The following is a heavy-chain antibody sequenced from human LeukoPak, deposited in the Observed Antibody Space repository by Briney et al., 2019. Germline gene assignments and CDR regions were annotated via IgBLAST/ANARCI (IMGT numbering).Heavy chain of an antibody. D-gene: IGHD1-7*01. CDR2: INWNGGST. V-gene: IGHV3-20*04. CDR3: AKAVGRNYYFDY. Sequence: PGGSLRLSCAASGFTFDDYGMSWVRQAPGKGLEWVSGINWNGGSTGYADSVKGRFTISRDNAKNSLYLQMNSLRAEDTAVYYCAKAVGRNYYFDYWGQGTLVTVSS. J-gene: IGHJ4*02. CDR1: GFTFDDYG.